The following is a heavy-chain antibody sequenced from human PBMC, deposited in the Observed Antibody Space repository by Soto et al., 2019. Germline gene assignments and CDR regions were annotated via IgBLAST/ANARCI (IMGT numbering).Heavy chain of an antibody. D-gene: IGHD4-4*01. V-gene: IGHV3-74*01. J-gene: IGHJ6*02. CDR3: ARDDEYSNSLYYYYGVDV. Sequence: LYWAASVVTCSSYWMHWVRHAPGKGLVWVSRINSDGSSTSYADSVKGRFTLSRDNAKNTLYLQMNSLREEDTAVYYCARDDEYSNSLYYYYGVDVWGRGTPVT. CDR2: INSDGSST. CDR1: VVTCSSYW.